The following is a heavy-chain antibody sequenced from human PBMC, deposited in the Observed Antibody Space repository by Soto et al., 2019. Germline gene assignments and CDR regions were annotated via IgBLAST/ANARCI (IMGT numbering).Heavy chain of an antibody. CDR2: ISNDGSNK. D-gene: IGHD6-19*01. J-gene: IGHJ4*02. Sequence: QVQLVESGGGVVQPGRSLRLSCAASGFTFSSYGMHWVRQAPGKGLEGVEVISNDGSNKYYADSVKGRFTISRDNSKNTLYLQMNSLRAEDTAVYYCAKDREQWLPTYYFDYWGQGTLVTVSS. CDR1: GFTFSSYG. V-gene: IGHV3-30*18. CDR3: AKDREQWLPTYYFDY.